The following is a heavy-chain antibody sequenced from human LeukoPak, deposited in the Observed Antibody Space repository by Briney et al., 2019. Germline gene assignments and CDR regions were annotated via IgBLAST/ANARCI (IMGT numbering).Heavy chain of an antibody. Sequence: GGSLRLSCAASGFTFSSYAMHWVRQAPGKGLEWVAVISYDGRNEYYADSVKGRFTISRDISKNTVYLQMNSLRPEDTAVYYCARGGDSWSGYSYGMDVWGQGITVTVSS. CDR1: GFTFSSYA. D-gene: IGHD3-3*01. CDR3: ARGGDSWSGYSYGMDV. V-gene: IGHV3-30*04. CDR2: ISYDGRNE. J-gene: IGHJ6*02.